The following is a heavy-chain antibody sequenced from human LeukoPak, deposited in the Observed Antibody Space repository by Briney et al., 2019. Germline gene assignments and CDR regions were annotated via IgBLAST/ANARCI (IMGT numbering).Heavy chain of an antibody. CDR2: IYYSGST. Sequence: SDTLSLTCTVSNGSINTYYWSWIRQPPGKGLEWIGYIYYSGSTNYNPSLKSRVTISVDTSKNQFSLKLSSVTAADTAVYYCARGRYQLSPWGQGTLVAVCS. D-gene: IGHD2-2*01. V-gene: IGHV4-59*07. CDR3: ARGRYQLSP. CDR1: NGSINTYY. J-gene: IGHJ5*02.